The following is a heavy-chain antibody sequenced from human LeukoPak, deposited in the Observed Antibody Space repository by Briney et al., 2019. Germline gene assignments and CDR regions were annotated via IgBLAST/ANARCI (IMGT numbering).Heavy chain of an antibody. CDR2: INAGET. CDR3: AKDQGRLRGTLDY. Sequence: GGSLRLSCAASGFTFSNSGMSWVRQAPGKGLEWVSAINAGETHYADSVKGRFTISRDNSKNTLYLQMNSLRAEDTAVYYCAKDQGRLRGTLDYGGQGSLVTVSS. D-gene: IGHD2/OR15-2a*01. CDR1: GFTFSNSG. V-gene: IGHV3-23*01. J-gene: IGHJ4*02.